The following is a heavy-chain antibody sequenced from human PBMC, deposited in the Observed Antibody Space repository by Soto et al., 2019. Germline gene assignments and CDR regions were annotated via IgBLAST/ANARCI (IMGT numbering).Heavy chain of an antibody. D-gene: IGHD1-26*01. CDR1: GYNFTQYG. CDR3: ARVWSINVWAEAFLYY. V-gene: IGHV1-3*01. J-gene: IGHJ4*02. CDR2: VNAGNGNT. Sequence: ASVKVSCKASGYNFTQYGLHWVRLAPGQRPEWMGWVNAGNGNTKYPLKLQGRVTITRDTSASTAHMELSSLRSEDTAIYYCARVWSINVWAEAFLYYWGQGTVVPVSS.